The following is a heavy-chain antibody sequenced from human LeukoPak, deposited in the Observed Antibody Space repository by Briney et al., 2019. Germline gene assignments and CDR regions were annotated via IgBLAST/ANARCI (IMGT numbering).Heavy chain of an antibody. CDR1: GFTFSSYA. V-gene: IGHV3-23*01. CDR2: ISGSGGST. CDR3: AKSHQKEHYYDSSGVFQH. D-gene: IGHD3-22*01. Sequence: PGGSLRLSCAASGFTFSSYAMSWVRQAPGKGLEWVSAISGSGGSTYYADSVKGRFTISRDNSKNTLYLQMNSLRAEDTAVYYCAKSHQKEHYYDSSGVFQHWGQGTLVTVSS. J-gene: IGHJ1*01.